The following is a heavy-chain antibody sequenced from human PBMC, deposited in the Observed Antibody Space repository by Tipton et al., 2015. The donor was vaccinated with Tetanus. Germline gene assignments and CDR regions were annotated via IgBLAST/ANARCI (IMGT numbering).Heavy chain of an antibody. Sequence: TLSLTCAVSGVSMRSSTYFWNWIRQLPGKGLEWIGYIYYSGSTFYNPSLKSRLSMSVDTSKNQFSLKLSAVTAADTAVYFCARDQGGGRVVRLNWFDPWGQGTLVTVSS. D-gene: IGHD6-6*01. CDR2: IYYSGST. J-gene: IGHJ5*02. CDR1: GVSMRSSTYF. V-gene: IGHV4-31*11. CDR3: ARDQGGGRVVRLNWFDP.